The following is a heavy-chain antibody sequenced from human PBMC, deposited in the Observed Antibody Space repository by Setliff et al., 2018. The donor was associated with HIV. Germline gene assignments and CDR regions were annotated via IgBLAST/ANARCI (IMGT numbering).Heavy chain of an antibody. CDR1: GFTFDSYV. D-gene: IGHD1-26*01. J-gene: IGHJ4*02. CDR2: MSIHGNVI. V-gene: IGHV3-30*03. CDR3: ARDPTVGSPDYFDF. Sequence: GGSLRLSCAATGFTFDSYVLHWVRQAPGKGLEWVAVMSIHGNVIIYANSVEGRFTISRDNSRNRLFLQMNSLRVEDTAVYYCARDPTVGSPDYFDFWGQGTLVTVSS.